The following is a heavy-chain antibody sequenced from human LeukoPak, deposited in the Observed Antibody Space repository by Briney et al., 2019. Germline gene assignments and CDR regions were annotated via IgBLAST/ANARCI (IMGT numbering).Heavy chain of an antibody. V-gene: IGHV4-61*08. Sequence: SQTLSLTCTVSGGSISSGGYYWSWIRQPPGKGLEWIGYIYYSGSTNYNPSLKSRVTISVDTSKNQFSLKLSSVTAADTAVYYCARADRGLLDYWGQGTLVTVSS. CDR2: IYYSGST. CDR3: ARADRGLLDY. CDR1: GGSISSGGYY. J-gene: IGHJ4*02.